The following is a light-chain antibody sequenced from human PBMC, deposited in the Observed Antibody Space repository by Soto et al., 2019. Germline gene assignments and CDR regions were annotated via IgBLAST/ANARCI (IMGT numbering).Light chain of an antibody. V-gene: IGLV2-14*01. CDR3: SSYAGSNWV. CDR2: EVS. CDR1: SSDVGGYNY. J-gene: IGLJ3*02. Sequence: QSALTQPASVSGSPGQSITISCTGTSSDVGGYNYVSWYQQHPGKAPKLMIYEVSNRPSGVSNRFSGSKSGNTASLTISGLQAEDEADYYCSSYAGSNWVFGGGTKVTVL.